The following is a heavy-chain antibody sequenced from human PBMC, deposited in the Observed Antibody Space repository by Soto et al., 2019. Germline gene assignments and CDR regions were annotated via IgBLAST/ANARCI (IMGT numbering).Heavy chain of an antibody. CDR2: IYYSGST. CDR1: GGSISSYY. CDR3: AREGGVAVAGYYYYYGMDV. V-gene: IGHV4-59*01. D-gene: IGHD6-19*01. J-gene: IGHJ6*02. Sequence: SETLSLTCTVSGGSISSYYWSWIRQPPGKGLEWIGYIYYSGSTNYNPSLKSRVTISVDTSKNQFSLKLSSVTAADTAVYYCAREGGVAVAGYYYYYGMDVWGQGTTVTVSS.